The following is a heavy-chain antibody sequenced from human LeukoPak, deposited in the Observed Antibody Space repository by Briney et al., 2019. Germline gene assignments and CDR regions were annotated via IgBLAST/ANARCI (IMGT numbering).Heavy chain of an antibody. V-gene: IGHV4-4*02. CDR3: ARWYSSSWYYFDY. D-gene: IGHD6-13*01. Sequence: SETLSLTCTVSSDTIFTSNWWSWVRQPPGKGLEWIGQIFHSGITYYNPSLKSRVTISVDTSKNQFSLKLSSVTAADTAVYYCARWYSSSWYYFDYWGQGTLVTVSS. CDR1: SDTIFTSNW. CDR2: IFHSGIT. J-gene: IGHJ4*02.